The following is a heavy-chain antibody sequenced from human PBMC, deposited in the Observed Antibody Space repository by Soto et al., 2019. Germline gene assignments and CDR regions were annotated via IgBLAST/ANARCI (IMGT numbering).Heavy chain of an antibody. CDR3: ARGTGYYYYMDV. V-gene: IGHV1-3*01. J-gene: IGHJ6*03. CDR1: GYTFTSYA. Sequence: QVQLVQSGAEVKKPGASVKVSCKASGYTFTSYAMHWVRQAPGQRLEWMGWINAGNGNTKYSQKFQVRVTITRDTSASTAYMELSSLRSEDTAVYYCARGTGYYYYMDVWGKWTTVTVSS. D-gene: IGHD3-9*01. CDR2: INAGNGNT.